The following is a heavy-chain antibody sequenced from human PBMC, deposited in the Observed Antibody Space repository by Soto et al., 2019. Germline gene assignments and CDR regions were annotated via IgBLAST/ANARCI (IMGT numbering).Heavy chain of an antibody. J-gene: IGHJ6*02. D-gene: IGHD2-15*01. CDR1: GYTFTSYY. CDR3: ARDRVVCSGGSCYHYYFGMDV. CDR2: INPSGGST. Sequence: QVQLVQSGAEVKKPGASVKVSCKASGYTFTSYYMHWVRQAPGQGLEWMGIINPSGGSTSYAQKFQGRVTMTRETSTSTVYMEVSSLRSEDTAVYYCARDRVVCSGGSCYHYYFGMDVWGQGTTVTVSS. V-gene: IGHV1-46*01.